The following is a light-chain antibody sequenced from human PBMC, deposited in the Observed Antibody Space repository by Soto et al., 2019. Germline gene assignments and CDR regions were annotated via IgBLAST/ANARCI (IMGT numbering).Light chain of an antibody. Sequence: QSALTQPASVSGSPGQSITISCAGTSSDVGGYNYVSWYQHHPGKAPKLMIYDVSNRPSGVSNRFSGSKSGNTASLTISGLQAEDEADYYCNSYTSCSTFVFGTGTKLTVL. CDR2: DVS. V-gene: IGLV2-14*03. J-gene: IGLJ1*01. CDR3: NSYTSCSTFV. CDR1: SSDVGGYNY.